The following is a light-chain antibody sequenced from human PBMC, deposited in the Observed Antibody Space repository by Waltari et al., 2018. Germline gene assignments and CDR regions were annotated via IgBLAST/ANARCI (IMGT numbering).Light chain of an antibody. CDR1: QSVSTS. J-gene: IGKJ1*01. CDR2: SAS. V-gene: IGKV1-39*01. Sequence: DIQMTQSPSSLSASVGDYVSVTCRTRQSVSTSLNWYQQLVGRPPKLLIYSASTLQTGFPRRFRGIGSGTDFTLTITGLEPEDFATYYCHQTDSAPETFGQGTKVEV. CDR3: HQTDSAPET.